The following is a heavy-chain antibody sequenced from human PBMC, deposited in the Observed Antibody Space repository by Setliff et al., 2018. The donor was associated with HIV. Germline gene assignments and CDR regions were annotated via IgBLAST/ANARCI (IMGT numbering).Heavy chain of an antibody. D-gene: IGHD2-15*01. Sequence: PPETMSLTCPVSGGPTSGYYWGWLRQSPVKGLEWIGYIYSSGTTTYNPSFRSRVSIPLDTSRSQFSRMLSSVTAADTAIYYCAKYWRASGTYVFDIWGLGTMVTVSS. CDR2: IYSSGTT. CDR3: AKYWRASGTYVFDI. V-gene: IGHV4-4*08. CDR1: GGPTSGYY. J-gene: IGHJ3*02.